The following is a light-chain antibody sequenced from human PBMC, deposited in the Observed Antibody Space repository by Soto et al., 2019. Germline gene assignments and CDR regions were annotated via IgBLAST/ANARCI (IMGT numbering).Light chain of an antibody. V-gene: IGLV1-40*01. CDR3: QSYDSSLSAYV. J-gene: IGLJ1*01. CDR1: SSDIGAGYD. CDR2: SSY. Sequence: QSVLTQPPSVSGAPGQRVTISCTGGSSDIGAGYDVHWFQQFPGTAPKLLIYSSYNRPSGVPDRFSGSKSGTSASLAITGLQAEDEADFYCQSYDSSLSAYVFGTGTKVTVL.